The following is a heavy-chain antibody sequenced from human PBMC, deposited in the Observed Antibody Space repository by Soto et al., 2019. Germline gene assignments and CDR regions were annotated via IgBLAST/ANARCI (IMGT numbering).Heavy chain of an antibody. V-gene: IGHV1-18*04. CDR1: GYTFTSSG. CDR3: ARDLIGDILTGHNWFGP. D-gene: IGHD3-9*01. CDR2: ISAYNGNT. J-gene: IGHJ5*02. Sequence: ASVKVSSRASGYTFTSSGISWVRQAPGQGLEWMGWISAYNGNTNYAQKLQGRVTMTTDTSTSTAYMELRSLRSDDTGVYYCARDLIGDILTGHNWFGPWGQGTLVTVSS.